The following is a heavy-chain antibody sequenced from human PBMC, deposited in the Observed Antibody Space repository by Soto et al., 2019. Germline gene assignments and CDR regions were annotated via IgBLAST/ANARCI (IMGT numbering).Heavy chain of an antibody. CDR2: SYSGGNT. J-gene: IGHJ4*02. D-gene: IGHD3-16*01. CDR3: ARAKRGGFDY. CDR1: GFTVSSDY. Sequence: GGSLRLSCAASGFTVSSDYMSWVRQAPGKGLELVSFSYSGGNTDYAAAVKGRFTTSRDNSKNTLYLQMSSLRAEDTAVYYCARAKRGGFDYWGQGTLVTVSS. V-gene: IGHV3-53*01.